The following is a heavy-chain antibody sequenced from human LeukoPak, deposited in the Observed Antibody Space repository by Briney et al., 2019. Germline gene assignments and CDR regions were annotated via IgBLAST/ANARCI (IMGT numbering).Heavy chain of an antibody. V-gene: IGHV3-73*01. CDR2: IRSKATNYAT. D-gene: IGHD2-8*01. CDR1: GFTFSASA. J-gene: IGHJ6*03. CDR3: TVGLIYYMDV. Sequence: GGSLRLSCAASGFTFSASAMHWVRQAPGKGLEWVGRIRSKATNYATGYAPSVKGRFSIARDDSKNTAYLQMTSLKSEDTAVYWCTVGLIYYMDVWGKGTTVTVSS.